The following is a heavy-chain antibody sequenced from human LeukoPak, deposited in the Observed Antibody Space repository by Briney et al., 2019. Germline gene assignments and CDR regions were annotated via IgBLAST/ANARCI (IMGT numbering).Heavy chain of an antibody. Sequence: PSQTLSLTCTVSGGSISSGDYYWSWIRQPPGKGLEWIGYIYYSGSTYCNPSLKSRVTISVDTSKNQFSLKLSSVTAADTAVYYCASEPSSTKGDYWGQGTLVTVSS. CDR2: IYYSGST. CDR3: ASEPSSTKGDY. D-gene: IGHD2-2*01. CDR1: GGSISSGDYY. J-gene: IGHJ4*02. V-gene: IGHV4-30-4*08.